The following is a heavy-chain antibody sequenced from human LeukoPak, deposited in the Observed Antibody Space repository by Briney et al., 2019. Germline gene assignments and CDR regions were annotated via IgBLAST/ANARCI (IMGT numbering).Heavy chain of an antibody. J-gene: IGHJ4*02. Sequence: ASVKVSCKASGYTFTSYYMHWVRQAPGQGLEWMGIINPSGGSTSYAQKFQGRVNMTRDMSTSTVYMELSSLRSDDTAVYYCARVKTMIIVVSLFDYWGQGTLVTVSS. CDR3: ARVKTMIIVVSLFDY. V-gene: IGHV1-46*01. CDR1: GYTFTSYY. CDR2: INPSGGST. D-gene: IGHD3-22*01.